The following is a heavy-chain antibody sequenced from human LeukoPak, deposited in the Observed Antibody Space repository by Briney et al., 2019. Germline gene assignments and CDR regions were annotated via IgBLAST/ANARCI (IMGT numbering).Heavy chain of an antibody. CDR3: TRGHWWPDP. Sequence: PGGSLRLSCRASGFKYGDFAMSWVRQAPGEAPEWVGFITAKAYGATTEYAASVKGRFTISRDDSQSIVYLQMNSLKIEDTALYHCTRGHWWPDPWGQGTLVTVSS. V-gene: IGHV3-49*04. J-gene: IGHJ5*02. CDR2: ITAKAYGATT. D-gene: IGHD2-8*02. CDR1: GFKYGDFA.